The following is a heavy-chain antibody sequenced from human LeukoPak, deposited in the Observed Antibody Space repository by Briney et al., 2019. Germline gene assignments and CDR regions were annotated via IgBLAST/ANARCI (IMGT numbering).Heavy chain of an antibody. CDR3: ARYSAFYYYYGMDV. CDR2: ISSSGSTK. D-gene: IGHD5-18*01. V-gene: IGHV3-11*01. Sequence: PGGSLRLSCGASGFTFSDYYMSWIRQAPGKGLEWVSYISSSGSTKYYADSVKGRFTISRDNAKNSLYLQMNSLRAEDTAVYYCARYSAFYYYYGMDVWGQGTTVTVSS. J-gene: IGHJ6*02. CDR1: GFTFSDYY.